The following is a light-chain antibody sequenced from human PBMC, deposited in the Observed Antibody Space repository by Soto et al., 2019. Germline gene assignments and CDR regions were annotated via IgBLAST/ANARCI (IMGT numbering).Light chain of an antibody. V-gene: IGLV2-11*01. Sequence: QSVLTQPRSVSGPPGQSVTISCTGTSIDVGRYDYVSWYQQYPGEAPKLIIYDVTERPSGVPDRFSGSKSGNTASLTISGLLAEDEADYFCTSSTSDSLYVFGTGTKV. J-gene: IGLJ1*01. CDR1: SIDVGRYDY. CDR2: DVT. CDR3: TSSTSDSLYV.